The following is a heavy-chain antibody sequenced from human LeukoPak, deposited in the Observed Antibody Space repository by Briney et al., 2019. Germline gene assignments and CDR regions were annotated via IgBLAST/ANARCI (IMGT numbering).Heavy chain of an antibody. V-gene: IGHV4-61*01. Sequence: PSETLSLTCTVSGASLTSPTYYQWSWIRQPPGKGLGLIGNIYSSGSAKFNPSLKSRVTMSLDTSKNQFSLKLSSVTTEDSAVYYCARFRSGGWYYFDSWGQGTLVTVSS. CDR1: GASLTSPTYY. D-gene: IGHD2-15*01. J-gene: IGHJ4*02. CDR3: ARFRSGGWYYFDS. CDR2: IYSSGSA.